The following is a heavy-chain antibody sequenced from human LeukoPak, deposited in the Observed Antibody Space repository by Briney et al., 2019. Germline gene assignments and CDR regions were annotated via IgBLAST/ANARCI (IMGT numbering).Heavy chain of an antibody. Sequence: PSETLSLTCTVSGGSISSSSYYWGWIRQPPGKGLEWIGSIYHSGSTYYNPSLKSRVTISVDTSKNQFSLKLSSVTAADTAVYYCARQRSYYDFWSGYLDAFDIWGQGTMVTVSS. D-gene: IGHD3-3*01. CDR3: ARQRSYYDFWSGYLDAFDI. V-gene: IGHV4-39*01. CDR2: IYHSGST. CDR1: GGSISSSSYY. J-gene: IGHJ3*02.